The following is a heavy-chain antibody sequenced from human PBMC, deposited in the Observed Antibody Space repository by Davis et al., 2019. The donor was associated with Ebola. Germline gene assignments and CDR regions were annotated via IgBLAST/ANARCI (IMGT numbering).Heavy chain of an antibody. CDR2: ISATGGTT. Sequence: GESLKISCAASGFTFSSYAMSWVRQPQGQGLEWVSVISATGGTTYYADSVKGRFSISRDNAQNSLYLQMNTLRDEDTAVYYCAREDMTNPHMDVWGKGTTVTVAS. V-gene: IGHV3-23*01. D-gene: IGHD2-15*01. J-gene: IGHJ6*03. CDR3: AREDMTNPHMDV. CDR1: GFTFSSYA.